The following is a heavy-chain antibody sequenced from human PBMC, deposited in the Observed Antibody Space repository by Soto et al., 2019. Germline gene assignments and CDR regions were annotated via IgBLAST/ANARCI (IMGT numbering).Heavy chain of an antibody. CDR3: CTSLYYYYGMDV. V-gene: IGHV1-2*04. J-gene: IGHJ6*02. CDR2: INPNSGGT. D-gene: IGHD2-2*01. Sequence: ASVKVSCKASGYTFTSYGISWVRQAPGQGLEWMGWINPNSGGTNYAQKFQGWVTMTRDTSISTAYMELSRLRSDDTAVYYCCTSLYYYYGMDVWGQGTTVTVSS. CDR1: GYTFTSYG.